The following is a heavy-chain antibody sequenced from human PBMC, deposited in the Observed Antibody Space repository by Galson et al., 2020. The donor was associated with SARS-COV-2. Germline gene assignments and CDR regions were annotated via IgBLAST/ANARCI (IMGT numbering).Heavy chain of an antibody. V-gene: IGHV3-21*01. D-gene: IGHD5-12*01. CDR2: VSGSSTYI. CDR3: ARGLEATLAAFDY. J-gene: IGHJ4*02. Sequence: GSLRLSCAASGFTFSSHSMNWVRQAPGKGLEWVASVSGSSTYILYADSVKGRFTISRDNSKNSLYLHMNSLRAGDTAVYYCARGLEATLAAFDYWGQGTPVTVSS. CDR1: GFTFSSHS.